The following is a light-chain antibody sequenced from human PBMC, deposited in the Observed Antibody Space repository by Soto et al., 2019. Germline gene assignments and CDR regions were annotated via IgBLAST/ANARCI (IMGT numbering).Light chain of an antibody. CDR2: LNSDGSH. CDR3: QTWGTGMV. Sequence: QAVLTQSPSAPASLGASVKLTCTLSSGHSSYAIAWHQQQPEKGPRYLMKLNSDGSHSKGDGIPDRFSGSSSGAERYLTISSLQSEDEADYYCQTWGTGMVFGGGTKVTVL. CDR1: SGHSSYA. J-gene: IGLJ2*01. V-gene: IGLV4-69*01.